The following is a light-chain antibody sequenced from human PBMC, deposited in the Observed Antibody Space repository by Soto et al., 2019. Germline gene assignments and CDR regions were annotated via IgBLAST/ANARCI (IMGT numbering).Light chain of an antibody. CDR3: QQYYSTPLT. CDR1: QIVLYSSNNKNY. CDR2: WAS. V-gene: IGKV4-1*01. Sequence: DSVMTQSPESLSVSMGERATINCKSSQIVLYSSNNKNYLAWYQQKPGQPPKLLIYWASTRESGVPDRFSGSGSGTDFTLTISSLQAEDVAVYYCQQYYSTPLTFGGGTKVDIK. J-gene: IGKJ4*01.